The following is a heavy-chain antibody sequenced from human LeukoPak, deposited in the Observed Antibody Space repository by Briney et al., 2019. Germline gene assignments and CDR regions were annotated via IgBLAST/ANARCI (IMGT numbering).Heavy chain of an antibody. J-gene: IGHJ6*03. CDR3: ARGLHYYDSSGYYTYYMDV. CDR2: IYYSGST. Sequence: SETLSLTCTVSGGSISSYYWSWIRQPPGKGLEWIGYIYYSGSTNYNPSLKSRVTISVDTSKNQFSLKLSSVTAAGTAVYYCARGLHYYDSSGYYTYYMDVWGKGTAVTVSS. CDR1: GGSISSYY. D-gene: IGHD3-22*01. V-gene: IGHV4-59*01.